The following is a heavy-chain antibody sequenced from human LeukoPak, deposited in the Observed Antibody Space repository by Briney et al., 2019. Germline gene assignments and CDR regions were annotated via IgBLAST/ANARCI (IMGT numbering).Heavy chain of an antibody. V-gene: IGHV4-34*01. Sequence: PSETLSLTCAVYGGSFSGYYWSWIRQPPGKGLEWIGEINHSGSTNYNPPLKSRVTISVDTSKNQFSLKLSSVTAADTAVYYCARAAVGSSGWPFDYWGQGTLVTVSS. CDR2: INHSGST. CDR3: ARAAVGSSGWPFDY. J-gene: IGHJ4*02. D-gene: IGHD6-19*01. CDR1: GGSFSGYY.